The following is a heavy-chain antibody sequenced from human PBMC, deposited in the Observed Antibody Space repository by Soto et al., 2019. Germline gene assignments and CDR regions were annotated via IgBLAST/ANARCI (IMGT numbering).Heavy chain of an antibody. J-gene: IGHJ3*02. D-gene: IGHD6-6*01. CDR1: XXXXXDYA. Sequence: EVQLVESGXXXVQPXXXXXLSCXXXXXXXXDYAXXXVRQAPGKGLEWVSGISWNSGSIGYADSVKGRFTISRDNAKNSLYLQMNSLRAEDTALYYCAKDIGLPYSSSSRSAFDIWGQGTMVTVSS. CDR3: AKDIGLPYSSSSRSAFDI. CDR2: ISWNSGSI. V-gene: IGHV3-9*01.